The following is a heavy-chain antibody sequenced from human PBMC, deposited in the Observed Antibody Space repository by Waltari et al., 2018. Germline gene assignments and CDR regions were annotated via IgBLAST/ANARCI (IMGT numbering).Heavy chain of an antibody. CDR3: ARESEDGKVKWLLRYYYYYGMDV. CDR1: GFTFSSYG. D-gene: IGHD3-22*01. J-gene: IGHJ6*02. CDR2: IWYDGSNK. Sequence: QVQLVESGGGVVQPGRSLRLSCAASGFTFSSYGMHWVRQAPVQGLEWVAVIWYDGSNKYYADSVKGRFTISRDNSKNTLYLQMNSLRAEDTAVYYCARESEDGKVKWLLRYYYYYGMDVWGQGTTVTVSS. V-gene: IGHV3-33*01.